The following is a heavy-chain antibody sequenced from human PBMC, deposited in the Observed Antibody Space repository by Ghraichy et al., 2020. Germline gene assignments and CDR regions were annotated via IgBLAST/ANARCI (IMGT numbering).Heavy chain of an antibody. V-gene: IGHV3-30*18. D-gene: IGHD3-22*01. CDR3: AKDRGYYYDSSGYFLYW. J-gene: IGHJ2*01. CDR2: ISYDGSNK. Sequence: VAVISYDGSNKYYADSVKGRFTISRDNSKTTLYLQMNSLRAEDTAVYYCAKDRGYYYDSSGYFLYW.